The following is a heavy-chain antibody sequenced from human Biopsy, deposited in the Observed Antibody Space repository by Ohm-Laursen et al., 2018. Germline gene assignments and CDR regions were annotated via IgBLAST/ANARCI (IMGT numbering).Heavy chain of an antibody. CDR3: ARAVDYYDPYYYYGLDV. CDR2: INHRGST. Sequence: PGTLSLTWAVYGGSFSGYYWSWIRQPPGKGLEWIGEINHRGSTNYNPSLKSRVTISVDTSKNQFSLKLRSVTAADTAVYYCARAVDYYDPYYYYGLDVWGQGTTATVSS. J-gene: IGHJ6*02. CDR1: GGSFSGYY. D-gene: IGHD3-16*01. V-gene: IGHV4-34*01.